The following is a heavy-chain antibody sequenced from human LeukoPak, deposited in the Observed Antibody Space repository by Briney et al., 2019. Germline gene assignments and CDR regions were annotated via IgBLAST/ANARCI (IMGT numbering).Heavy chain of an antibody. V-gene: IGHV1-18*01. CDR2: ISAYNGNT. J-gene: IGHJ3*02. CDR1: GYTFTTYA. Sequence: ASVKVSCKASGYTFTTYALHWLRQAPGQGLEWMGWISAYNGNTNYAQKLQGRVTMTTDTSTSTAYMELRSLRSDDTAVYYCASPGYSSWYGRLAFDIWGQGTMVTVSS. CDR3: ASPGYSSWYGRLAFDI. D-gene: IGHD6-13*01.